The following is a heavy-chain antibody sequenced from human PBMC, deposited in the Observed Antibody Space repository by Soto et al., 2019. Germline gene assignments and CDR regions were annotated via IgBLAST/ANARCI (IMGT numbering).Heavy chain of an antibody. CDR3: AKSFGMDV. V-gene: IGHV3-30*18. Sequence: PGGSLRLSCAASGFAFSSYGMHWARQAPGKGLEWVAVISYDGSNKYYADSVKGRFTISRDNSKNTLYLQMNSLRAEDTAVYYCAKSFGMDVWGQGTTVTVSS. J-gene: IGHJ6*02. CDR2: ISYDGSNK. CDR1: GFAFSSYG.